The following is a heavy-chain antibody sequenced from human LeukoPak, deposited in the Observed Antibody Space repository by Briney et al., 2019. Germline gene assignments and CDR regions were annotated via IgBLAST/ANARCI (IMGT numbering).Heavy chain of an antibody. CDR3: ARLSYFVDY. CDR1: GGSISSYY. D-gene: IGHD2/OR15-2a*01. V-gene: IGHV4-4*09. Sequence: SETLSLTCTVSGGSISSYYWSWIRQPPGKGLEWIGYIYTSGNTNYNPSLKSRVTISVDTSKNQFSLKLSSVTAADTAVYYCARLSYFVDYWGQGTLVTVSS. J-gene: IGHJ4*02. CDR2: IYTSGNT.